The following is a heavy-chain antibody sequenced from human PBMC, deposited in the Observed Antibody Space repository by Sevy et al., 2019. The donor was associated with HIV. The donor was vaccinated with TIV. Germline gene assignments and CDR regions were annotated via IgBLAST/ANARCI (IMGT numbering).Heavy chain of an antibody. Sequence: GSLRLSCAASGFTFSSYVMHWVRQAPGKGLERVAVISYDGSNIYYADSVKGRFTISRDNSKNTLYLQMNSLRAEDTAVYHCARDGAGITVAGYFQHWGQGPLVTVSS. V-gene: IGHV3-30-3*01. CDR3: ARDGAGITVAGYFQH. CDR1: GFTFSSYV. D-gene: IGHD6-19*01. CDR2: ISYDGSNI. J-gene: IGHJ1*01.